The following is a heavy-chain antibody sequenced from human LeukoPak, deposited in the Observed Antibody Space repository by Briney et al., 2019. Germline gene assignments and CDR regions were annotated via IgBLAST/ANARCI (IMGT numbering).Heavy chain of an antibody. CDR3: ATRRTDFWSGYYFDY. CDR1: GYTFTGYY. Sequence: ASVKVSCKASGYTFTGYYMHWVPQAPGKGLEWMGLVDPEDGETIYAEKFQGRVTITADTSTDTAYMELSSLRSEDTAVYYCATRRTDFWSGYYFDYWGQGTLVIVSS. V-gene: IGHV1-69-2*01. CDR2: VDPEDGET. D-gene: IGHD3-3*01. J-gene: IGHJ4*02.